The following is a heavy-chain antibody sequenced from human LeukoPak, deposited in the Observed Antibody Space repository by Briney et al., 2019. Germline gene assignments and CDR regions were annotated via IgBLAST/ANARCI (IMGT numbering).Heavy chain of an antibody. Sequence: AASVKVSCKASGYTFTGYYMYWVRQAPGQGLEWMGWINPNSGGTNYAQKFQGRVTMTRDTSISTAYMELSRPRSDDTAVYYCATLRDLGELSPYDYWGQGTLVTVSS. CDR3: ATLRDLGELSPYDY. CDR2: INPNSGGT. J-gene: IGHJ4*02. CDR1: GYTFTGYY. D-gene: IGHD3-16*02. V-gene: IGHV1-2*02.